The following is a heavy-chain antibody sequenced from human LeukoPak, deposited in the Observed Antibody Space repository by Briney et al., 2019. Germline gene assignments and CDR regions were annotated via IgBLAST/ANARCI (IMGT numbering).Heavy chain of an antibody. D-gene: IGHD2-21*02. J-gene: IGHJ6*02. Sequence: GGSLRLSCAASGFTFSSYAIHWVRQAPGKGLEWLALISYDGNNELYADSVRGRFTISRDKSKNMLFLQMNSLGPDDTAVYFCAREYGDLNFYYYTMDVWGQGTTVTVSS. CDR3: AREYGDLNFYYYTMDV. CDR2: ISYDGNNE. V-gene: IGHV3-30*03. CDR1: GFTFSSYA.